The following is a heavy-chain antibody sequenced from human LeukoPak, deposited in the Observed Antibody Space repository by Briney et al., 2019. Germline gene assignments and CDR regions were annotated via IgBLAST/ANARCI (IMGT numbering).Heavy chain of an antibody. CDR1: GFTFSTYT. CDR2: ITGSGGST. V-gene: IGHV3-23*01. Sequence: GGSLRLSCAASGFTFSTYTMSWVRQAPGKGLEWVSGITGSGGSTYYADSVKGRFTISRDNSKNTLYLQMNSLRAEDTAVYYCAKDPRGIGYLDYWGQGTPVTVSS. J-gene: IGHJ4*02. CDR3: AKDPRGIGYLDY. D-gene: IGHD3-10*01.